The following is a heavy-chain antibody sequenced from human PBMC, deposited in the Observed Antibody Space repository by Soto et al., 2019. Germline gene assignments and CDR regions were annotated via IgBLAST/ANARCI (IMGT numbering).Heavy chain of an antibody. V-gene: IGHV1-2*02. Sequence: ASVKVSCKASGYTFTGHYIHWVRQAPEQGPEWMGEIGPESGATRYAQSFQGRVTITADKSTSTASLELSSLRSDDTAVYYCAREGRGKKAGYNGLVSLGYWGQGTLVTVSS. CDR3: AREGRGKKAGYNGLVSLGY. CDR2: IGPESGAT. J-gene: IGHJ4*02. D-gene: IGHD2-2*02. CDR1: GYTFTGHY.